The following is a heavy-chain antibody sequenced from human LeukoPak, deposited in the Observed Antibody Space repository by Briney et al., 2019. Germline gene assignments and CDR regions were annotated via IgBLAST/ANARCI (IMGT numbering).Heavy chain of an antibody. J-gene: IGHJ4*02. V-gene: IGHV1-2*02. Sequence: ASVKVSCKASGYTFTGYYIHWVRQAPGQGLEWMGWINPNSGGRNYAQKFQGRVTMTRDTSTTYMELSRLTSDDTAVYYCARAYSGYEAFDYWGQGTQVTVSS. D-gene: IGHD5-12*01. CDR3: ARAYSGYEAFDY. CDR2: INPNSGGR. CDR1: GYTFTGYY.